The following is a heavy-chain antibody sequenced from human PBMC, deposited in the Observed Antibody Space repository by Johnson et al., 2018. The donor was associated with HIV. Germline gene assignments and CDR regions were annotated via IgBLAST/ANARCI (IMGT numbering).Heavy chain of an antibody. CDR3: ARDVTAGNDAFDI. V-gene: IGHV3-20*04. CDR1: RFTFDDYG. D-gene: IGHD1-1*01. J-gene: IGHJ3*02. Sequence: VQLVESGGGVVRPGGSPRLSCAASRFTFDDYGVSWVRQAPGKGLEWVYGINWNGDSTGYADSVKGRFTISRDNAKNSLYLQMNSLRAEDTALYYCARDVTAGNDAFDIWGQGTMVTVSS. CDR2: INWNGDST.